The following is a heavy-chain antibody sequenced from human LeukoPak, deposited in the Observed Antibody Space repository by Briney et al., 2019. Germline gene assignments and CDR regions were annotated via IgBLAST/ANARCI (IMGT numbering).Heavy chain of an antibody. CDR2: INLNSGDT. J-gene: IGHJ3*02. CDR3: ARGSITYDSSGYYYVKDAFDI. D-gene: IGHD3-22*01. Sequence: ASVKVSCTASGNTFSVYYMHWVRQAPGQGLEWMGWINLNSGDTNYAQKFQGWVTMTRDTSISTAYMELSRLRSDDTAVYYCARGSITYDSSGYYYVKDAFDIWGQGTMVTVSS. V-gene: IGHV1-2*04. CDR1: GNTFSVYY.